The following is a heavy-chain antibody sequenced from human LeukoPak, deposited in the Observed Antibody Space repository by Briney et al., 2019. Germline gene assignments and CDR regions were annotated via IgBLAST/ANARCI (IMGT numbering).Heavy chain of an antibody. J-gene: IGHJ4*02. CDR3: ARAQLGYQLLLNY. D-gene: IGHD2-2*01. V-gene: IGHV1-69*06. CDR2: IIPIFGTA. Sequence: SVKVSCKASGGTFSSYAISWVRHATGQGLEWMGGIIPIFGTANYAQKFQDRVTITADTSTSTAYMELSSLRSEDTAVYYCARAQLGYQLLLNYWGQGTLVTVSS. CDR1: GGTFSSYA.